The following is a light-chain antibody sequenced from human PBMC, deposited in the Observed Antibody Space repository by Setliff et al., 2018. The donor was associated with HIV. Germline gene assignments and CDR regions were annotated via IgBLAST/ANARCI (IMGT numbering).Light chain of an antibody. Sequence: QSALTQPRSVSGSPGQSVTISCTGTSSDVGGYHYVSWYQQHPGKAPKLMIYDVSKRPSGVPDRFSGSKSGNTASLTISGLQAEDEADYYCSSFTTGATVMFGGGTKGTVL. CDR1: SSDVGGYHY. V-gene: IGLV2-11*01. J-gene: IGLJ3*02. CDR3: SSFTTGATVM. CDR2: DVS.